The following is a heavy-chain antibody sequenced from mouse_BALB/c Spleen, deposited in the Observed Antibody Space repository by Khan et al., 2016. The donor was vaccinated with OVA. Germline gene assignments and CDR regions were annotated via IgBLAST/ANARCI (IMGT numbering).Heavy chain of an antibody. Sequence: QVQLKQSGAELVRPGASVKLSCKTSGYIFTSYWIHWVKQRSGQGLEWIARIYPGTDNTYYSEKLKDKASLTADKSSSTAYLQLTSLKSQDSAVYFCAREEALYYFDYWGQGTTLTVSS. CDR2: IYPGTDNT. CDR3: AREEALYYFDY. J-gene: IGHJ2*01. CDR1: GYIFTSYW. D-gene: IGHD1-1*01. V-gene: IGHV1-76*01.